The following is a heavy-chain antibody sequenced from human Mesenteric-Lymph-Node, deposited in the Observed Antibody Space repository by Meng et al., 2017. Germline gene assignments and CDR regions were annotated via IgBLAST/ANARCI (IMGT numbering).Heavy chain of an antibody. CDR2: IRSKAYGGTT. D-gene: IGHD3-10*01. Sequence: GGSLRLSCTASGFTFGDYAMSWFRQAPGKGLEWVGFIRSKAYGGTTEYAASVKGRFTISRDDSKSIAYLQMNSLKTEDTAVYYCTRDTGITDYYGSGSYLDAFDIWGQGTMVTVSS. CDR3: TRDTGITDYYGSGSYLDAFDI. V-gene: IGHV3-49*03. CDR1: GFTFGDYA. J-gene: IGHJ3*02.